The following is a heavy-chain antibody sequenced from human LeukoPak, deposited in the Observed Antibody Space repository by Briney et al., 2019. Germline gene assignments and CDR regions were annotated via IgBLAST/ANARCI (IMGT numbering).Heavy chain of an antibody. Sequence: PSETLSPTCAVYGGSFSDYYWNWIRQSPGKGLEWIGEINHSGTTNYNPSLKSRVTISVDTSKNQFSLRLSSATAADTAIYHCARGLRLPSRSTPAVPHVWSKGTTVTVSA. D-gene: IGHD6-19*01. CDR3: ARGLRLPSRSTPAVPHV. V-gene: IGHV4-34*01. CDR1: GGSFSDYY. J-gene: IGHJ6*04. CDR2: INHSGTT.